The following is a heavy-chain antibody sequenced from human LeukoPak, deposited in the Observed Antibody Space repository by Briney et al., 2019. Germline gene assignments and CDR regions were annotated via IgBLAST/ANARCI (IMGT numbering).Heavy chain of an antibody. CDR1: GGSISSYY. CDR3: ARVQKSGLLWFGEFYWFDP. V-gene: IGHV4-59*01. J-gene: IGHJ5*02. D-gene: IGHD3-10*01. CDR2: IYYSGST. Sequence: SETLSLTCTVSGGSISSYYWSWIRQPPGKGLEWIGYIYYSGSTNYNPSLKGRVTISVDTSKNQFSLKLSSVTAADTAVYYCARVQKSGLLWFGEFYWFDPWGQGTLVTVPS.